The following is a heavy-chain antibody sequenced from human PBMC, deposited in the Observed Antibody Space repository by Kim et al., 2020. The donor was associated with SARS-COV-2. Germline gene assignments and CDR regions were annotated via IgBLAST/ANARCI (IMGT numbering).Heavy chain of an antibody. V-gene: IGHV4-34*01. CDR2: T. Sequence: TTYNPTLKSRVTISVDTSKNQFSLKLSSVTAADTAVYYCAGGMAAYYFDYWGQGTLVTVSS. J-gene: IGHJ4*02. CDR3: AGGMAAYYFDY. D-gene: IGHD6-19*01.